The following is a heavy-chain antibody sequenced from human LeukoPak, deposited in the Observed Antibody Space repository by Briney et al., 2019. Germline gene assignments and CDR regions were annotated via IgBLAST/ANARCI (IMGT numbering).Heavy chain of an antibody. V-gene: IGHV3-74*01. CDR1: GFTFSSYW. Sequence: GGSLRLSCAASGFTFSSYWMHWVRQAPGKGLVWVSRINSDGSRTSYADSVKGRFTISRDNAKNSLYLQMNSLRAEDTAVYYCARDGIRYFDWLSTRDYYYMDVWGKGTTVTISS. CDR2: INSDGSRT. D-gene: IGHD3-9*01. CDR3: ARDGIRYFDWLSTRDYYYMDV. J-gene: IGHJ6*03.